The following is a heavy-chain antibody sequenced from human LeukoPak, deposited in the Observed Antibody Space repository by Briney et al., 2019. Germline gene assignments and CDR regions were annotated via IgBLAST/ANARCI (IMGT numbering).Heavy chain of an antibody. V-gene: IGHV4-34*01. D-gene: IGHD2-21*01. CDR1: GGSISSYY. CDR2: INHSGST. CDR3: ARLRGGERPYYYYYYMDV. J-gene: IGHJ6*03. Sequence: PSETLSLTCTVSGGSISSYYWSWIRQPPGKGLEWIGEINHSGSTNYNPSLKSRVTISVDTSKNQFSLKLSSVTAADTAVYYCARLRGGERPYYYYYYMDVWGKGTTVTVSS.